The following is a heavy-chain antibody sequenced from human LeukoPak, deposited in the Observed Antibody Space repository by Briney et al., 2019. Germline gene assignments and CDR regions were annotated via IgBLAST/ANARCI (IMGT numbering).Heavy chain of an antibody. Sequence: SEALSLTCAVYWGPFSGYHWSWIRQPPGKGLEWIGEINHSGISNYNPSLKSRVTISVHTSKGQLPLNLNSAPAADTAVYYCARTSRHFYGSGANLTPWPAGMDVWGQGTTVSVSS. CDR1: WGPFSGYH. CDR3: ARTSRHFYGSGANLTPWPAGMDV. D-gene: IGHD3-10*01. CDR2: INHSGIS. V-gene: IGHV4-34*01. J-gene: IGHJ6*02.